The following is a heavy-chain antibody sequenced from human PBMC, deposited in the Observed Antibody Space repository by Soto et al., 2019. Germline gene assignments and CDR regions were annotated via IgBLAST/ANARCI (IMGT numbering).Heavy chain of an antibody. CDR2: ISFDGNRI. Sequence: QVQLVESGGGVVQPGRSLRLSCAASGFTFSIYPRHWVRQAPGKGLEWVAFISFDGNRIFYADSVKGRFTISRANSKNTVYLQMNNLRPGDAAVYHCANLLNVAAACTPHYYGFDVWGQGTTVTVS. CDR1: GFTFSIYP. J-gene: IGHJ6*02. V-gene: IGHV3-30-3*01. CDR3: ANLLNVAAACTPHYYGFDV. D-gene: IGHD6-13*01.